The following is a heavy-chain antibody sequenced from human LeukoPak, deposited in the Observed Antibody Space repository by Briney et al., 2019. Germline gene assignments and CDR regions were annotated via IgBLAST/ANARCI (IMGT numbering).Heavy chain of an antibody. CDR3: AREDYCSGGSCYEGAVDY. CDR1: GFTFSNYN. J-gene: IGHJ4*02. Sequence: GGSLRLSCAASGFTFSNYNMNWVRQAPGKGLEWVSSISSSSSYIYYADSLTGRFTNSRDNSKNTLYLQMNSLRAEDTAVYYCAREDYCSGGSCYEGAVDYWGQGTLVTVSS. CDR2: ISSSSSYI. D-gene: IGHD2-15*01. V-gene: IGHV3-21*04.